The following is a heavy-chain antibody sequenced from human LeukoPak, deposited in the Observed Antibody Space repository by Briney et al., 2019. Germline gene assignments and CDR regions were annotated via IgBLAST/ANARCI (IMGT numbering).Heavy chain of an antibody. CDR2: INPNSGGT. CDR3: ARVAAVAGPDDY. J-gene: IGHJ4*02. CDR1: GYTFTGYY. Sequence: ASVKVSCKASGYTFTGYYMHWVRQAPGQGLEWMGWINPNSGGTNYAQKFQGRVTMTRDTSISTAYMVLSRLRSDDTAVYYCARVAAVAGPDDYWGQGTLVTVSS. V-gene: IGHV1-2*02. D-gene: IGHD6-19*01.